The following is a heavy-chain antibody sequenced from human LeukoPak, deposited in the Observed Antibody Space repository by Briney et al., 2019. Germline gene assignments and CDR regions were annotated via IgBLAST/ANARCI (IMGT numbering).Heavy chain of an antibody. Sequence: SGGSLRLSCAASGFTVSSNYMSWVRQAPGKGLEWVSVIYSGGSTYYADSVKGRFTISRHNSKNTLCLQMNSLRAEDTAVYYCARDPDTGSWDYWGQGTLVTVSS. CDR2: IYSGGST. CDR1: GFTVSSNY. V-gene: IGHV3-53*04. D-gene: IGHD5-18*01. J-gene: IGHJ4*02. CDR3: ARDPDTGSWDY.